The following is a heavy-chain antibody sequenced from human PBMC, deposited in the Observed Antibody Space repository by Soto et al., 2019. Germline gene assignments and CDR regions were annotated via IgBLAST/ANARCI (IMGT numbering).Heavy chain of an antibody. V-gene: IGHV5-10-1*01. J-gene: IGHJ6*02. Sequence: GESLKISCKGSGYSFTSYWISWVRRMPGKGLEWMGRIDPSDSYTNYSPSFQGHVTISADKSISTAYLQWSSLKASDTAMYYCARRSQRLRFLEWLPAYGMDVWGQGTTVTVSS. CDR2: IDPSDSYT. CDR1: GYSFTSYW. D-gene: IGHD3-3*01. CDR3: ARRSQRLRFLEWLPAYGMDV.